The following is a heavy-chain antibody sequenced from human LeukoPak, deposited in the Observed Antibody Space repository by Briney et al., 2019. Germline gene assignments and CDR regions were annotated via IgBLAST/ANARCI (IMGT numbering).Heavy chain of an antibody. CDR3: AKTIAVAGPAYYYYGMDV. V-gene: IGHV1-18*01. Sequence: GGSVKVSFKASGYTFTSYGISWVRQAPGQGLEWMGWISAYNGNTNYAQKLQGRVTMTTDTSTGTAYMELRSLRSDDTAVYYCAKTIAVAGPAYYYYGMDVWGQGTTVTVSS. CDR1: GYTFTSYG. CDR2: ISAYNGNT. J-gene: IGHJ6*02. D-gene: IGHD6-19*01.